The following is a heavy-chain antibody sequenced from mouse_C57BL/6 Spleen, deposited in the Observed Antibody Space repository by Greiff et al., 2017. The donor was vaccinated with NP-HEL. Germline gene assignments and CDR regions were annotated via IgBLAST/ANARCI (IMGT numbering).Heavy chain of an antibody. CDR3: ARSTVVADYFAMDY. D-gene: IGHD1-1*01. CDR1: GYTFTSYG. Sequence: VQLQQSGAELARPGASVKLSCKASGYTFTSYGISWVKQRTGQGLEWIGEIYPRSGNTSYNEKVKGKATLTADKSSRTAYMELRSLTSEDSAVYFCARSTVVADYFAMDYWGQGTSVTVSS. J-gene: IGHJ4*01. CDR2: IYPRSGNT. V-gene: IGHV1-81*01.